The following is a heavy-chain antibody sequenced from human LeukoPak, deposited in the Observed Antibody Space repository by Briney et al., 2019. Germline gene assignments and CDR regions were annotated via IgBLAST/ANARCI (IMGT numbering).Heavy chain of an antibody. CDR2: IYHTGST. J-gene: IGHJ4*02. V-gene: IGHV4-38-2*02. Sequence: SETLSLTCTVSGYSISGGYYWGWIRQPPGKGLEWSGSIYHTGSTYYNPSLKSRVTISVDTSKNQFSLKLSSVTAADTAVYYCARVGDYSNYVLSYWGQGTLVTVSS. CDR3: ARVGDYSNYVLSY. D-gene: IGHD4-11*01. CDR1: GYSISGGYY.